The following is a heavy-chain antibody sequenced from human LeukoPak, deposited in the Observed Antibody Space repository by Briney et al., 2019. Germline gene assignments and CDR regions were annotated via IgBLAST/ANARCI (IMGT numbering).Heavy chain of an antibody. Sequence: PSETLSLTCTVSGGSISSSSYYWGWIRQPPGKGLEWIGSIYYSGSTYYNPSLKSRVTISVDTSKNQFSLKLSSVTAADTAVYYCARHEWETYYYDSSGYYFDYWGQGTLVTVSS. D-gene: IGHD3-22*01. V-gene: IGHV4-39*01. J-gene: IGHJ4*02. CDR2: IYYSGST. CDR3: ARHEWETYYYDSSGYYFDY. CDR1: GGSISSSSYY.